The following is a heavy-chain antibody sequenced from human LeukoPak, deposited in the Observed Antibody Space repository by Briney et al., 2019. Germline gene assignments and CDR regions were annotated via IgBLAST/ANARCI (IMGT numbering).Heavy chain of an antibody. CDR2: ISSSSYT. D-gene: IGHD2-15*01. Sequence: GGSLRLSCAASGFTFSDYYMSWIRQAPGKGLEWVSYISSSSYTNYADSVKGRFTISRDNAKNSLYLQMNSLRAEDTAVYYCARYCSGGSCPSSRWFDPWGQGTLVTVSS. CDR1: GFTFSDYY. CDR3: ARYCSGGSCPSSRWFDP. V-gene: IGHV3-11*06. J-gene: IGHJ5*02.